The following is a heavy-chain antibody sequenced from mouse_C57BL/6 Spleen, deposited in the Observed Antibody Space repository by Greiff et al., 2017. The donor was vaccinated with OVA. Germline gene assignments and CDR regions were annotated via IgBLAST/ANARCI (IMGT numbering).Heavy chain of an antibody. J-gene: IGHJ2*01. D-gene: IGHD2-3*01. CDR2: INPSSGYT. CDR3: ASTGLGYSYFDY. V-gene: IGHV1-4*01. Sequence: VKLVESGAELARPGASVKMSCKASGYTFTSYTMHWVKQRPGQGLEWIGYINPSSGYTKYNQKFKDKATLTADKSSSTAYMQLSSLTSEDSAVYYCASTGLGYSYFDYWGQGTTLTVSS. CDR1: GYTFTSYT.